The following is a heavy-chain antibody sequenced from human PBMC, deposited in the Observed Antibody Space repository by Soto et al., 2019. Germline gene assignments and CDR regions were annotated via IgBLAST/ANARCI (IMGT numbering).Heavy chain of an antibody. CDR3: ARDIVVVPAAISDYMDV. CDR2: ISAYNGNT. Sequence: GASVKVSCKASGYTFTSYGISWVRQAPGQGLEWMGWISAYNGNTNYAQKLQGRVTMTTDTSTSTAYMELRSLRSDDTAVYYCARDIVVVPAAISDYMDVWGKGTTVTVSS. D-gene: IGHD2-2*01. V-gene: IGHV1-18*01. J-gene: IGHJ6*03. CDR1: GYTFTSYG.